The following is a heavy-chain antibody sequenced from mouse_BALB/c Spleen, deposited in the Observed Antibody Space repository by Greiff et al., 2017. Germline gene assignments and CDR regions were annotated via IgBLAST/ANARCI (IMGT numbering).Heavy chain of an antibody. J-gene: IGHJ1*01. CDR2: ISYDGSN. Sequence: VQLKESGPGLVKPSQSLSLTCSVTGYSITSGYYWNWIRQFPGNKLEWMGYISYDGSNNYNPSLKNRISITRDTSKNQFFLKLNSVTTEDTATYYCAGDYDGYWYCDVWGAGTTVTVSS. D-gene: IGHD2-4*01. CDR3: AGDYDGYWYCDV. CDR1: GYSITSGYY. V-gene: IGHV3-6*02.